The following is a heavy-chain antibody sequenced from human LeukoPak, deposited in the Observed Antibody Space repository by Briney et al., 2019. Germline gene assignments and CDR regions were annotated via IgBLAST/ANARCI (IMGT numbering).Heavy chain of an antibody. J-gene: IGHJ4*02. CDR2: IIPSGGTT. CDR1: GYTFTSYY. V-gene: IGHV1-46*01. CDR3: ARDLIAPDY. D-gene: IGHD2-21*01. Sequence: ASVKVSCKASGYTFTSYYVHWVRQAPGQGLEWVGAIIPSGGTTAYAQKFQGRVTMTRDTSSSTVYMEVSSLTSEDTAVYYCARDLIAPDYWGQGTLVTVSS.